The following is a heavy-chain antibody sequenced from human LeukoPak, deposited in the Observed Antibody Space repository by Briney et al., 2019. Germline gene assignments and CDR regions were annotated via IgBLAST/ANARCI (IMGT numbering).Heavy chain of an antibody. CDR3: ARDGLEHYDSSPLGAFDI. D-gene: IGHD3-22*01. J-gene: IGHJ3*02. Sequence: GGSLRLSCAASGFTFSSYGMHWVRQAPGKGLEWVAVIWYDGSNKYYADSVKGRFTISRDNSKNTLYLQMNSLRAEDTVVYYCARDGLEHYDSSPLGAFDIWGQGTMVTVSS. CDR2: IWYDGSNK. CDR1: GFTFSSYG. V-gene: IGHV3-33*01.